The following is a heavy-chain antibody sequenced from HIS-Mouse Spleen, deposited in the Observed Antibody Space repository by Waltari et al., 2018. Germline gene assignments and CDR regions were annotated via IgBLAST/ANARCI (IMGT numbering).Heavy chain of an antibody. CDR2: IYYSWST. D-gene: IGHD6-13*01. V-gene: IGHV4-39*07. J-gene: IGHJ2*01. CDR3: AREIPYSSSWYDWYFDL. Sequence: LQLPESGPGLVKPSETLSLTCTVSGGSISSSSYYWGWFRQPPGKGLEWIGSIYYSWSTYYITALKSRLTISVDPSKNQFSPKLSSVTAADTAVYYCAREIPYSSSWYDWYFDLWGRGTLVTVSS. CDR1: GGSISSSSYY.